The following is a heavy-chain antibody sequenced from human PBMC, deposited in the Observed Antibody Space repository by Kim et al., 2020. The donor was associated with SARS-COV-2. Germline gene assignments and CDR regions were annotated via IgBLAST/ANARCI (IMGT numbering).Heavy chain of an antibody. CDR3: ARDLVPYCGGDCYSGFDY. CDR1: GFTFSSYS. D-gene: IGHD2-21*01. J-gene: IGHJ4*02. Sequence: GGSLRLSCAASGFTFSSYSMNWVRQAPGKGLEWVSSISSSSSYIYYADSVKGRFTISRDNAKNSLYLQMNSLRAEDTAVYYCARDLVPYCGGDCYSGFDYWGQGTLVTVSS. V-gene: IGHV3-21*01. CDR2: ISSSSSYI.